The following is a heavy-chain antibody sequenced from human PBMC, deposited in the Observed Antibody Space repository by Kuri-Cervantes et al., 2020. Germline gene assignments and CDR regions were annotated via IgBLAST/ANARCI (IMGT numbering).Heavy chain of an antibody. D-gene: IGHD5/OR15-5a*01. J-gene: IGHJ4*03. CDR3: ARGVATVSTTNDY. V-gene: IGHV1-69*06. Sequence: SVKVSCKASGGTFTSYDISWVRQAPGQGLEWMGGIIPNFGTANYAQKFQGRVTITADKSTSTAYMELSSLRAEDTAVYYCARGVATVSTTNDYWGQGTTVTVSS. CDR2: IIPNFGTA. CDR1: GGTFTSYD.